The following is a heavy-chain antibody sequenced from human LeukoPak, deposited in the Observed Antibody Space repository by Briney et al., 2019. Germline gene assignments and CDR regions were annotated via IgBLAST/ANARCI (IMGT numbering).Heavy chain of an antibody. Sequence: GGSLRLSCAASGFTFSSYYMNWVRQAPGKGLEWVSYISSSSSTIYYADSVKGRFTISRDNAKNSLYLQMNSLRAEDTAVYYCARDRYCSGGSCYSGGRGYWGRGTLSPSPQ. J-gene: IGHJ4*02. D-gene: IGHD2-15*01. CDR2: ISSSSSTI. V-gene: IGHV3-48*01. CDR3: ARDRYCSGGSCYSGGRGY. CDR1: GFTFSSYY.